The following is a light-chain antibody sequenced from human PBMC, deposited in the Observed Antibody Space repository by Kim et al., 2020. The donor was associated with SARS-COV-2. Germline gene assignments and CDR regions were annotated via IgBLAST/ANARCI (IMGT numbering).Light chain of an antibody. V-gene: IGKV1-17*01. J-gene: IGKJ5*01. Sequence: ASVGDRVTITCRASQDISNDLGWYQQNPGRAPKRLIYGASILQSGVPSRFSGSGSGTEFTLTSSSVQPEDFATYFCLQHSTYPFTFGQGTRLEIK. CDR1: QDISND. CDR2: GAS. CDR3: LQHSTYPFT.